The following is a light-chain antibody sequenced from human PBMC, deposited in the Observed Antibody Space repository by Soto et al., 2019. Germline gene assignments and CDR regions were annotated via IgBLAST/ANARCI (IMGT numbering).Light chain of an antibody. J-gene: IGLJ1*01. CDR3: AAWDDSLNGYV. CDR2: SYN. CDR1: SSNIGSES. V-gene: IGLV1-44*01. Sequence: QSDLTQPPSTSGTPGRRVTISCSGSSSNIGSESVNWYQQLPGTAPKLLIYSYNQRPSGVPDRFSGSKSGTSASLAISGLQSEDEADYICAAWDDSLNGYVFGLGTKVTVL.